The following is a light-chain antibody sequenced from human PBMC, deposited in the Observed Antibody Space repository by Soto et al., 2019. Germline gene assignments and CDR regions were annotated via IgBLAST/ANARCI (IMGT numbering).Light chain of an antibody. J-gene: IGKJ5*01. Sequence: EIVMTQSPDTLSVSPGERATLSCRASHCVGIKVTWYQQKPGQAPRLLMSGPSTRATGIPARFSGSGSGTDFTLTISRLEPEDFAVYYCQQYGSSPPKVTFGQGTRLEI. V-gene: IGKV3-20*01. CDR1: HCVGIK. CDR3: QQYGSSPPKVT. CDR2: GPS.